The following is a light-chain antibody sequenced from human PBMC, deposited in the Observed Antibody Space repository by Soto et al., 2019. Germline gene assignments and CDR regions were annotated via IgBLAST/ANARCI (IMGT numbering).Light chain of an antibody. V-gene: IGKV3-20*01. J-gene: IGKJ1*01. CDR2: GAS. Sequence: ETVLTQSPGTLSLSPGERATLSCRASQSVSSSYLAWYQQKPGQAPRLLIYGASSRATGIPDRFSGSGSGTDLTLTISRLEPADFAVYYCKQYGSSRTFGQGTKVDIK. CDR3: KQYGSSRT. CDR1: QSVSSSY.